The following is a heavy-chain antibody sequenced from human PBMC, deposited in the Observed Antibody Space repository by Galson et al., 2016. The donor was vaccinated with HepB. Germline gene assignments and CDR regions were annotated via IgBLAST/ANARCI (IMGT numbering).Heavy chain of an antibody. CDR1: GLSFSGYW. Sequence: SLRLSCAASGLSFSGYWMAWVRQAPGKGLEWVANIAPDGSETNYVDSVKGRFTISRDNGKKSLYLQMSSLRVEDTAVYYCARDPPGSDYGLDVWGKGTTVTVSS. CDR3: ARDPPGSDYGLDV. CDR2: IAPDGSET. V-gene: IGHV3-7*01. J-gene: IGHJ6*04.